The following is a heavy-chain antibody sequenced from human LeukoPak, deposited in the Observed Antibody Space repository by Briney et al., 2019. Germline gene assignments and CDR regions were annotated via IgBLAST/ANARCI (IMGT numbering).Heavy chain of an antibody. CDR2: IKEDGSGK. CDR1: GFTFSSYG. CDR3: ARDEYNWNVDAFDI. J-gene: IGHJ3*02. V-gene: IGHV3-7*01. Sequence: PGGSLRLSCAASGFTFSSYGMHWVRQAPGKGLEWVANIKEDGSGKYYVDSVKGRFTISRDNAKNSLYLQMNSLRAEDTAVYYCARDEYNWNVDAFDIWGQGTVVTVSS. D-gene: IGHD1-20*01.